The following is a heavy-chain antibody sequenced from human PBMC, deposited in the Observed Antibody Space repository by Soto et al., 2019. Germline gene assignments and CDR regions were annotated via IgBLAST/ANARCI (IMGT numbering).Heavy chain of an antibody. V-gene: IGHV4-4*07. CDR3: ARDTWLSYYYYGMDV. Sequence: PSETLSLTCTVSGGSISSYYWSWIRQPAGKGLEWIGRIYTSGSTNYNPSLKSRVTMSVDTSKNQFSLKLSSVTAADTAMYYCARDTWLSYYYYGMDVWGQGTTVTVSS. J-gene: IGHJ6*02. CDR1: GGSISSYY. D-gene: IGHD6-19*01. CDR2: IYTSGST.